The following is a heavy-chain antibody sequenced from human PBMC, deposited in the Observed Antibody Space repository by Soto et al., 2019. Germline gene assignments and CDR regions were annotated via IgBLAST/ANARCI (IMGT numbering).Heavy chain of an antibody. J-gene: IGHJ4*02. D-gene: IGHD2-2*01. V-gene: IGHV3-23*01. CDR2: INNSGGST. Sequence: GGSLRLSCAASGFTFRSFTMAWVRQAPGKGLEWVSTINNSGGSTYYADSVKGRFTISRDNSKNTLYLEMNSLGAEDTAVYFCAKEPEMPGRGLDYWGQGTLVTVSS. CDR1: GFTFRSFT. CDR3: AKEPEMPGRGLDY.